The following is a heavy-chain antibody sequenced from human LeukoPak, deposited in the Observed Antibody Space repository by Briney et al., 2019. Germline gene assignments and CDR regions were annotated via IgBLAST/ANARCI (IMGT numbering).Heavy chain of an antibody. V-gene: IGHV4-39*07. CDR3: ARDGSQKGAFDI. J-gene: IGHJ3*02. CDR2: IYYSGST. CDR1: GFTFSSYA. Sequence: GSLRLSCAASGFTFSSYAMNWIRQPPGKGLEWIGSIYYSGSTYYNPSLKSRVTISVDTSKNQFSLKLSSVTAADTAVYYCARDGSQKGAFDIWGQGTMVTVSS.